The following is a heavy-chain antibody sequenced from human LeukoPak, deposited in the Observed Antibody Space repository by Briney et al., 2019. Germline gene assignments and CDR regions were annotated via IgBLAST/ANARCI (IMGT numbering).Heavy chain of an antibody. D-gene: IGHD6-13*01. V-gene: IGHV4-34*01. Sequence: SETLSLTCAVYGGSFSGYYWSWIRQPPGKGLEWIGEINHSGSTNYNPSLKSRVTISVDTSKNLFSLKLSSVTAADTAVYYCARGRGSSWYWEYFQHWGQGTLVTVSS. CDR2: INHSGST. CDR3: ARGRGSSWYWEYFQH. J-gene: IGHJ1*01. CDR1: GGSFSGYY.